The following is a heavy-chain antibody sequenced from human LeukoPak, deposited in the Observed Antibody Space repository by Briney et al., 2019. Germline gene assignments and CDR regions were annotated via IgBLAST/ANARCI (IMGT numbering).Heavy chain of an antibody. D-gene: IGHD4/OR15-4a*01. Sequence: GRSLRLSCAASGFTFDDYGMSWVRQAPGKGLEWVSGINWNAASTGYADSVKGRFTISRDNAKNTLYLQMNSLRAEDTAVYYCAKIGANVGFWGQGTLVTVSS. CDR1: GFTFDDYG. V-gene: IGHV3-20*04. CDR2: INWNAAST. J-gene: IGHJ4*02. CDR3: AKIGANVGF.